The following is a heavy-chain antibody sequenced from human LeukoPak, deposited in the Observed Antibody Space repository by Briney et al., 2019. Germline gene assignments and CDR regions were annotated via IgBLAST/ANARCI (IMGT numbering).Heavy chain of an antibody. Sequence: GGSLRLSCAASGFTFSSYAMHWVRQAPGKGLEWVAVISYDGSNKYYADSVKGRFTISRDNSKNTLYLQMNSLRAEDTAVYYCARDGVHPKQILLWFGELDYWGQGTLVTVSS. D-gene: IGHD3-10*01. J-gene: IGHJ4*02. V-gene: IGHV3-30-3*01. CDR2: ISYDGSNK. CDR1: GFTFSSYA. CDR3: ARDGVHPKQILLWFGELDY.